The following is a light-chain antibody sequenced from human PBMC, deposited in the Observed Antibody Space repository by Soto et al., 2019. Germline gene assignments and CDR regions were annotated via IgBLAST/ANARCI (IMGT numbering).Light chain of an antibody. CDR2: GVS. J-gene: IGKJ4*01. Sequence: EIVLTQSPGTLSLSPGERATLSCRASQSVTSTYLAWYQQKPGQAPRLLIYGVSSRATDIPDRFSGSGSGIDFTLIISRLEPEDFAVYYCQQYSRSPEVTFGVGTKVESK. CDR3: QQYSRSPEVT. CDR1: QSVTSTY. V-gene: IGKV3-20*01.